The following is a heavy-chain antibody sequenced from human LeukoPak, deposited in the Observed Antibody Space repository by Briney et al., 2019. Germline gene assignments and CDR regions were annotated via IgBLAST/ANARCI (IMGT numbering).Heavy chain of an antibody. CDR2: IYHSGST. J-gene: IGHJ1*01. CDR3: ATLEPDRRSGPLFHH. D-gene: IGHD3-22*01. V-gene: IGHV4-30-2*01. Sequence: PSQTLSLTCAVSGGSISSGGYSWSWIRQPPGKGLEWIGYIYHSGSTYYNPSLKSRVTISVDRSKNQFSLKLSSVTAADTAVYCCATLEPDRRSGPLFHHWGQGTLVTVSS. CDR1: GGSISSGGYS.